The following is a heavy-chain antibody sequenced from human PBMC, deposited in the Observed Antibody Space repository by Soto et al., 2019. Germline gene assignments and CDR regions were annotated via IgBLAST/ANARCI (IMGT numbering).Heavy chain of an antibody. CDR2: IYYSGST. CDR1: GGSISSYY. Sequence: QVQLQESGPGLVKPSETLSLTCTVSGGSISSYYWSWIRQPPGKGLEWIGYIYYSGSTNYNPSLKSRVTISVDTSKNQFPLKLSSVTAADTAVYYCARDGKGSSWVGGVWFDPWGQGTLVTVSS. J-gene: IGHJ5*02. D-gene: IGHD6-13*01. V-gene: IGHV4-59*01. CDR3: ARDGKGSSWVGGVWFDP.